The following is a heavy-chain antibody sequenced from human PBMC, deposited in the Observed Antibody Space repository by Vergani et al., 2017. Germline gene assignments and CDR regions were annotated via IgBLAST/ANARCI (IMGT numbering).Heavy chain of an antibody. CDR3: ARVRYYGSGSYYNRYNWFDP. CDR1: GGSFSGYY. CDR2: INHSGST. J-gene: IGHJ5*02. V-gene: IGHV4-34*01. Sequence: QVQLQQWGAGLLKPSETLSLTCAVYGGSFSGYYWSWIRQPPGKGLEWIGEINHSGSTNYNPSLKSRVTISVDTSKNQFSRKLSSVTAADTAVYYCARVRYYGSGSYYNRYNWFDPWGQGTLVTVSS. D-gene: IGHD3-10*01.